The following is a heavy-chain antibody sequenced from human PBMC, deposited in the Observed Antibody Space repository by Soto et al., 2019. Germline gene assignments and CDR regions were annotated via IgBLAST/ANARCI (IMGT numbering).Heavy chain of an antibody. CDR3: TRGQGNH. Sequence: QVQLVQSGAEVKKPGASVRVSCKASGYTFTSYEIYWVRQATGQGLEWMGWMNPFSGNAVYTQKFQDRVTMTRDTSINTAYMEMSGLRSEDTAVYYCTRGQGNHWGQGSLVTVSS. CDR1: GYTFTSYE. V-gene: IGHV1-8*01. J-gene: IGHJ4*02. CDR2: MNPFSGNA.